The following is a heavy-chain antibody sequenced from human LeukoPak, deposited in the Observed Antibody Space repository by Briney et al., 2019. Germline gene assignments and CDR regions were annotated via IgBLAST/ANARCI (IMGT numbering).Heavy chain of an antibody. V-gene: IGHV4-39*01. CDR1: GGSVSSSFYS. CDR2: MYYSGSA. D-gene: IGHD5-12*01. CDR3: ASATTYSIDD. Sequence: PSETLSLTCNVSGGSVSSSFYSWGWIRQPPRKGLECIGSMYYSGSAHYNLSLKSRVTMSVDTSKNQFSLKLSSVTAADTAIYFCASATTYSIDDWGQGTLVTVSS. J-gene: IGHJ4*01.